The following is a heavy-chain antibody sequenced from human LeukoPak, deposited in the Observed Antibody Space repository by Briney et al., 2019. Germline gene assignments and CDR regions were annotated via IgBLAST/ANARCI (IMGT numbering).Heavy chain of an antibody. Sequence: PSETLSLTCTVSGGSVSSGNYCWSWIRQPPGKGLEWIGYIYYSGSTNYNPSLKSRVTISVDTSKNQFSLKLSSVTAADTAVYYCARDLGTGVDYWGQGTLVTVSS. CDR3: ARDLGTGVDY. CDR1: GGSVSSGNYC. V-gene: IGHV4-61*01. D-gene: IGHD3/OR15-3a*01. CDR2: IYYSGST. J-gene: IGHJ4*02.